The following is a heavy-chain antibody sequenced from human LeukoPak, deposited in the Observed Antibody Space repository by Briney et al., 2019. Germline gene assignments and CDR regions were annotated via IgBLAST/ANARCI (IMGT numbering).Heavy chain of an antibody. CDR2: IKSKTDGGTT. D-gene: IGHD6-19*01. V-gene: IGHV3-15*01. CDR3: TTLVAGTVRGDY. CDR1: GFTFSNAW. Sequence: PGGSLRLSCAASGFTFSNAWMSWVRQAPGKGLEWVGRIKSKTDGGTTDYAAPVKGRFTISRDDSKNTLYLQMNSLKTEDTAVYYCTTLVAGTVRGDYWGQGTLVTVSS. J-gene: IGHJ4*02.